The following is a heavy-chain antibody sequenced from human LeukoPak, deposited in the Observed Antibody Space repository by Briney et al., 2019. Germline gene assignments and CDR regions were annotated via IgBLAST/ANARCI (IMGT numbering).Heavy chain of an antibody. V-gene: IGHV1-69*05. CDR2: ISPICGKT. D-gene: IGHD1-26*01. Sequence: ASVKVSCTASGVTFSSYAISWVRQAPGQGLEWMGGISPICGKTNYAQKFQGRVTITTDKSTSTAYMELTSLRAEDTAVYYCASQAACELPYSLDYWGQGTLVTVSS. CDR3: ASQAACELPYSLDY. CDR1: GVTFSSYA. J-gene: IGHJ4*02.